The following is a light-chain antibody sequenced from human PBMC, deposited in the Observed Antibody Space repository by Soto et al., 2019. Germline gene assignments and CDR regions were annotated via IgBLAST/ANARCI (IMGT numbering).Light chain of an antibody. Sequence: EIVLTQSPATLSLSPGERATLSCGASQSVSSSYLAWYQQKPGLAPRLLIYDASSRATGIPDRFSGSGSGTDFTLTISRQEPEDFAVYYCQKYGSSPPITFGQGTRLEIK. CDR1: QSVSSSY. V-gene: IGKV3D-20*01. J-gene: IGKJ5*01. CDR2: DAS. CDR3: QKYGSSPPIT.